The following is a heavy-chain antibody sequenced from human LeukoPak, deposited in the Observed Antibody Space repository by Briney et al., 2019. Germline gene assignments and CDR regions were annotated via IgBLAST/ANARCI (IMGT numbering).Heavy chain of an antibody. CDR3: AREPVTWLVRYYYGMDV. Sequence: SETLSLTCTVSGGSISSYYWSWIRQPPGKGLEWIGYIYYSGSTNYNPSLKSRVTISVDTSKNQFSLKLSSVTAADTAVYYCAREPVTWLVRYYYGMDVWGQGTTVTVSS. D-gene: IGHD6-19*01. CDR2: IYYSGST. CDR1: GGSISSYY. J-gene: IGHJ6*02. V-gene: IGHV4-59*12.